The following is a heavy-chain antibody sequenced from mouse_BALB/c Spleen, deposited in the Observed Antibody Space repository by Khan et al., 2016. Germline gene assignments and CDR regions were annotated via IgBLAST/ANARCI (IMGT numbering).Heavy chain of an antibody. J-gene: IGHJ2*01. CDR3: ARSSSGYWYYFDY. CDR2: IYYSGST. CDR1: GYSITSHYS. V-gene: IGHV3-1*02. D-gene: IGHD3-1*01. Sequence: EVQLQEPGPDLVKPSQSLSLTCTVTGYSITSHYSWHWIRHFPGNKLEWMGYIYYSGSTNYNPSLKSRISITRDTSKNQFFLQLNSVTTEDTATYYCARSSSGYWYYFDYWGQGTTLTVSS.